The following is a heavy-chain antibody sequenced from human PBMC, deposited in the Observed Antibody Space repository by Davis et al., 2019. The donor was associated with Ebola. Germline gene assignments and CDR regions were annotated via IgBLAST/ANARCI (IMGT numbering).Heavy chain of an antibody. Sequence: GESLKISCAASGFTFSAYHMNWVRQAPGKGLEWVANIRDSEVTYYADSVKGRFTISSDNSKSTLYLQMDSLRADDTALYYCAKEPSSGYAFDIWGQGTMVTVSS. D-gene: IGHD3-22*01. CDR2: IRDSEVT. CDR3: AKEPSSGYAFDI. J-gene: IGHJ3*02. V-gene: IGHV3-23*01. CDR1: GFTFSAYH.